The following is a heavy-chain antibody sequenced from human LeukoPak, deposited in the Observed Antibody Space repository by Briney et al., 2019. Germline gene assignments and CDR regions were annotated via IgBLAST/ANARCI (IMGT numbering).Heavy chain of an antibody. V-gene: IGHV1-2*02. Sequence: GASVKVSCKASGYTFTGYYMHWVRQAPGQGLEWMGWINPNSGGTNYAQKFQGRVTMTRDTSISTAYMELSRLKSDDTAVYYCARADCSGGSCYPVNYYYYCYMDVWGKGTTVTVSS. J-gene: IGHJ6*03. CDR3: ARADCSGGSCYPVNYYYYCYMDV. CDR1: GYTFTGYY. D-gene: IGHD2-15*01. CDR2: INPNSGGT.